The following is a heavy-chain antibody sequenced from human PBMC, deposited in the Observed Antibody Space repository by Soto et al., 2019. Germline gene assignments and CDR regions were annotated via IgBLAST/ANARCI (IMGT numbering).Heavy chain of an antibody. J-gene: IGHJ4*02. D-gene: IGHD3-10*01. V-gene: IGHV1-69*02. CDR2: IIPILGIA. CDR3: ARAYYGSGSYYY. CDR1: GGTFSSYT. Sequence: QVQLVQSGAEVKKPGSSVKVSCKASGGTFSSYTISWVRQAPGQGLEWMGRIIPILGIANYAQKFQGRVTITADKSTSPAYMELSSLRSEDTAVYYCARAYYGSGSYYYWGQGTLVTVSS.